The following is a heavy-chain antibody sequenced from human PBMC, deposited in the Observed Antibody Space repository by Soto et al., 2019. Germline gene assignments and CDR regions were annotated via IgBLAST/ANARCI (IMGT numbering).Heavy chain of an antibody. J-gene: IGHJ4*02. D-gene: IGHD2-15*01. CDR1: GFTFSSYA. CDR2: ISESGYST. CDR3: AKARKWSDFDF. V-gene: IGHV3-23*01. Sequence: EVQLLESGGGLVQPGGSLRLSCAASGFTFSSYAMSWVRQAPGKGLEWVSSISESGYSTYYADSVSGRFTIFRDNSKNTLDLQMISLRAEDTVVYYCAKARKWSDFDFWGQGTLVTVSS.